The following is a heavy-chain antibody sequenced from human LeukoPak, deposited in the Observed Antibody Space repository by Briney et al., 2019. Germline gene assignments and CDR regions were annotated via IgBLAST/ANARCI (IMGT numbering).Heavy chain of an antibody. D-gene: IGHD1-26*01. CDR3: ARDSGSSPTFHY. V-gene: IGHV4-59*01. CDR2: IYYTGNT. Sequence: PSETLSLTCTVSGGSISNSFWSWIRQPPGKGLEWIAYIYYTGNTKYNPSLKSRVTISVDTSKNQFSLRLSSVTAADTAVYYCARDSGSSPTFHYWGQGTLVTVSS. J-gene: IGHJ4*02. CDR1: GGSISNSF.